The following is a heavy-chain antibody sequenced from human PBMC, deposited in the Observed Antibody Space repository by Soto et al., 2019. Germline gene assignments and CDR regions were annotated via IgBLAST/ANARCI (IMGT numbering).Heavy chain of an antibody. CDR3: ARSWGVYCSSTSCYSPWFDP. CDR1: GFTFTSYE. D-gene: IGHD2-2*02. V-gene: IGHV3-48*03. Sequence: GSLRLSCAASGFTFTSYEMNWVRQAPGKGLEWVSFISSSGSTIDCADSVKGRFTISRDNAKNSLYLQMNSLRAEDTAVYYCARSWGVYCSSTSCYSPWFDPWGQGTLVTVSS. CDR2: ISSSGSTI. J-gene: IGHJ5*02.